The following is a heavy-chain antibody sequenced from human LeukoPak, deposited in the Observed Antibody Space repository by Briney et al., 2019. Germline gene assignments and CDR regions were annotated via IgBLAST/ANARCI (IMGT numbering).Heavy chain of an antibody. V-gene: IGHV3-21*01. CDR3: ARPSNPPYFDY. CDR2: ISSSSSYI. J-gene: IGHJ4*02. Sequence: GGSLRLSCAASGFTFSSYGMHWVRQAPGKGLEWVSSISSSSSYIYYADSVKGRFTISRDNAKNSLYLQMNSLRAEDTAVYYCARPSNPPYFDYWGQGTLVTVSS. CDR1: GFTFSSYG.